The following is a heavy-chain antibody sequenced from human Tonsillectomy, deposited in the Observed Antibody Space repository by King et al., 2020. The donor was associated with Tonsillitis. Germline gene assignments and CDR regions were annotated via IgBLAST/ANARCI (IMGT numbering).Heavy chain of an antibody. Sequence: VKGRFTISRDNSKNTLYLQMNSLRAEDTAVYYCAKLRLRGAGLDIWGQGTMV. D-gene: IGHD4-17*01. CDR3: AKLRLRGAGLDI. J-gene: IGHJ3*02. V-gene: IGHV3-53*01.